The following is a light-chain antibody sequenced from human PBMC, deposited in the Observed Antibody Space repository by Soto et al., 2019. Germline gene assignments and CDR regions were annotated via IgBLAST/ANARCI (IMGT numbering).Light chain of an antibody. Sequence: DIVMTQSPVSLPVTPGEPASISCRSSQSLLHSHGYTYLDWYLQKPGQSPQLLIYMGSTRASGVPDRFSGSGSDTDFTLKISRVEAEDVGFYYCMQALQIPLTFGGGTKVEIK. CDR1: QSLLHSHGYTY. CDR3: MQALQIPLT. V-gene: IGKV2-28*01. J-gene: IGKJ4*01. CDR2: MGS.